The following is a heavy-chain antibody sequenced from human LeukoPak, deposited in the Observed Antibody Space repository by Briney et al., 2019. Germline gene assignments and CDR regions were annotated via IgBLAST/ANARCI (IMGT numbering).Heavy chain of an antibody. J-gene: IGHJ4*02. CDR3: AREPLQTIPTSKIVVYYYPFDY. CDR2: INWNGGGR. Sequence: GGSLRLSCAASGFNFDDYGMSWVRQAPGKGLEWVSGINWNGGGRGYADSVKGRFTISRENAKNSLYLQMNSLKAEDTALYYCAREPLQTIPTSKIVVYYYPFDYWGQGTLVTVSS. CDR1: GFNFDDYG. V-gene: IGHV3-20*04. D-gene: IGHD3-22*01.